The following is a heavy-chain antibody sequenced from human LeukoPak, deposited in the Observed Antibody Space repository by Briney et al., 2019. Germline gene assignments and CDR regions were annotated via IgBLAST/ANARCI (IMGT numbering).Heavy chain of an antibody. CDR2: IYTSGST. D-gene: IGHD3-10*01. V-gene: IGHV4-61*02. CDR1: GDSTSSGAYY. Sequence: PSETLSLTCTVSGDSTSSGAYYWSWIRQPAGKGLEWIGRIYTSGSTNYNPSLKSRVTISVDTSKNQFSLKLSSVTAADTAVYYCATNYGSGSYYLGPNWLDPWGQGTLVTVSS. J-gene: IGHJ5*02. CDR3: ATNYGSGSYYLGPNWLDP.